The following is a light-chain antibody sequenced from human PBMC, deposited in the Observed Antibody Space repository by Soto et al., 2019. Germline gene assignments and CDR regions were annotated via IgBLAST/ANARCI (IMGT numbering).Light chain of an antibody. CDR1: QSVSSY. CDR2: DAS. J-gene: IGKJ4*01. Sequence: EIVLTQSPATLSLSPGERATLSCRASQSVSSYLAWYQQKPGQAPRLLIYDASNRATGIPARFSGSGSGTDCTRTISSLEPEDFAVYYCQQRSNWPPGLTFGGGTKVEIK. V-gene: IGKV3-11*01. CDR3: QQRSNWPPGLT.